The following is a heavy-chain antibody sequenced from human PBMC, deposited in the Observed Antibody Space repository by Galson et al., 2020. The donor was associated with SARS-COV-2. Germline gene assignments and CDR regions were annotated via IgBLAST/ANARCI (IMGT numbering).Heavy chain of an antibody. Sequence: SETLSLTCTVSGASISNGRFYWRWIRPPAGQGLEWTGRIPTSRYTNYNPSLKSRVTISVDTSKNQFSLMLTSVTAADTAVYYCARETGYWDSSGYFEGNYYFDYWGQGTLVIVSS. J-gene: IGHJ4*02. V-gene: IGHV4-61*02. CDR3: ARETGYWDSSGYFEGNYYFDY. D-gene: IGHD3-22*01. CDR2: IPTSRYT. CDR1: GASISNGRFY.